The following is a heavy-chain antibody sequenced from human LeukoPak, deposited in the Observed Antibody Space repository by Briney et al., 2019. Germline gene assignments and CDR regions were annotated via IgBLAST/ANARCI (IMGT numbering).Heavy chain of an antibody. Sequence: AGGSLRLSCAASGFTFSSYWMSWVRQAPGKGLEWVANIKQDGSEKYYVDSVKGRFTISRDNAKNSLYLQMNSLRAEDTAVYYCARDKIAVAGFSYYYMDVWGKGTTVTISS. J-gene: IGHJ6*03. D-gene: IGHD6-19*01. CDR3: ARDKIAVAGFSYYYMDV. CDR1: GFTFSSYW. CDR2: IKQDGSEK. V-gene: IGHV3-7*01.